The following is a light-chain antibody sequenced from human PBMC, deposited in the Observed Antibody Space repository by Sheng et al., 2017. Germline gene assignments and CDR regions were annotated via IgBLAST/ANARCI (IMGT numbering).Light chain of an antibody. CDR3: HHYGSSSLR. CDR1: QTVSRDY. CDR2: GAS. Sequence: EIVLTQSPGTLSLSPGERVTLSCRASQTVSRDYIAWYQQKHGQAPRLLIYGASTRATGIPDRFSGSGSGTDFTLTISRLEPEDFAVYYCHHYGSSSLRFGQGTKVEIK. V-gene: IGKV3-20*01. J-gene: IGKJ1*01.